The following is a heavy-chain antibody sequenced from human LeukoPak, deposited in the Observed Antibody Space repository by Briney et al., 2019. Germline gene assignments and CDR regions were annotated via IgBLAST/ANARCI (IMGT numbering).Heavy chain of an antibody. D-gene: IGHD3-22*01. V-gene: IGHV4-39*07. Sequence: SETLSLTCTVSGGSISSSSHYWGWIRQPPGKGLEWIGSIYYSGSTYDNPSLKGRVTISVDKSKNQFSLNLSSVTAADTAVYYCARGDSSGYPDCWGQGSLVTVSS. J-gene: IGHJ4*02. CDR3: ARGDSSGYPDC. CDR2: IYYSGST. CDR1: GGSISSSSHY.